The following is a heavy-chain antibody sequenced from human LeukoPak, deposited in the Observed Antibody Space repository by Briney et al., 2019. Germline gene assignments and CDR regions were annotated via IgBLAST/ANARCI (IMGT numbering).Heavy chain of an antibody. J-gene: IGHJ3*02. CDR3: ARDPNGDYLGAFDI. CDR1: GFIFSNYA. Sequence: GGSLRLSCEASGFIFSNYAMTWVRQAPGKGLEWVSSIRGSGVGTSYAVSVKGRFTVSRDNSKNTLYLQMNSLRAEDTAVYYCARDPNGDYLGAFDIWDQGTMVSVSS. V-gene: IGHV3-23*01. CDR2: IRGSGVGT. D-gene: IGHD2-8*01.